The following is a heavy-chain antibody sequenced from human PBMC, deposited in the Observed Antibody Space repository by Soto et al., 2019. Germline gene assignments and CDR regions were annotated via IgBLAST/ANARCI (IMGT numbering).Heavy chain of an antibody. CDR1: GGSISSRSYF. CDR2: IYYSGST. V-gene: IGHV4-39*07. CDR3: ARRGYCSGGSCYSYNPWFDP. D-gene: IGHD2-15*01. Sequence: PSETLSLTCTVSGGSISSRSYFWGWIRQPPGKGLEWIGNIYYSGSTNYNPSLKSRVTISVDKSKNQFSLKLSSVTAADTAVYNCARRGYCSGGSCYSYNPWFDPWGQGTLVTVSS. J-gene: IGHJ5*02.